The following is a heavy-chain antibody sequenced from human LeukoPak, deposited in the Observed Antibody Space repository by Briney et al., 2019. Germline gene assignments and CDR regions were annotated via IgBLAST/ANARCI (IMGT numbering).Heavy chain of an antibody. CDR2: IIPIFGTA. D-gene: IGHD3-22*01. CDR1: GGTFSSYA. CDR3: ARPRDYYDSSGYSV. J-gene: IGHJ4*02. Sequence: ASVKVSCKASGGTFSSYAISWVRQAPGQGLEWMGRIIPIFGTANYAQKFQGRATITADKSTSTAYMELSSLRSEDTAVYYCARPRDYYDSSGYSVWGQGTLVTVSS. V-gene: IGHV1-69*06.